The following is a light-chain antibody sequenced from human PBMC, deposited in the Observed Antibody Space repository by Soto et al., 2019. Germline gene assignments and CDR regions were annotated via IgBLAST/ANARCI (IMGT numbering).Light chain of an antibody. Sequence: QSALTQPASVSGSPGQSITISCTGTSSDVGAYTSVSWYQQHPDKAPKLMIYEVSNRPPGVPDRFSGSKSGNTASLTVSGLQAEDEADYYCSSYAGSNNWVFGGGTKLTVL. CDR3: SSYAGSNNWV. J-gene: IGLJ3*02. V-gene: IGLV2-8*01. CDR2: EVS. CDR1: SSDVGAYTS.